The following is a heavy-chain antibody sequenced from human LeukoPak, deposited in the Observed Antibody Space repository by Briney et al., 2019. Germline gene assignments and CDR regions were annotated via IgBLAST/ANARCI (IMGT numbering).Heavy chain of an antibody. D-gene: IGHD4-17*01. Sequence: PGGSLPLSCAAPGFRCSSYWMHWVRQAPGRGLVWVSRIDSHGSGTTYADSVKGRFTISRDNAKNTLYLQMNSLSAEDTAIYYCVRDEDGDYPVDSWGQGTLVTVSS. J-gene: IGHJ4*02. CDR1: GFRCSSYW. CDR3: VRDEDGDYPVDS. CDR2: IDSHGSGT. V-gene: IGHV3-74*01.